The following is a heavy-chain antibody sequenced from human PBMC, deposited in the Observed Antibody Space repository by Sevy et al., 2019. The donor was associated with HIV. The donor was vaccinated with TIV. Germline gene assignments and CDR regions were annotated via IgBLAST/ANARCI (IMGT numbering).Heavy chain of an antibody. V-gene: IGHV3-30-3*01. J-gene: IGHJ5*02. CDR3: ARQGSRWTVDP. Sequence: GGSLRLSCAASGFDFCSYPMHWVRQAPGKGLEWVSVIAYDESTKYYGDSVRGRFTISRDNSKNTLYLQMNSLREEDTGVYYCARQGSRWTVDPWGQGTLVTVSS. CDR2: IAYDESTK. D-gene: IGHD6-13*01. CDR1: GFDFCSYP.